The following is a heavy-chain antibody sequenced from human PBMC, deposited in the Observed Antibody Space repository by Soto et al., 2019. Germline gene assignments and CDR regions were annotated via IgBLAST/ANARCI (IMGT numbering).Heavy chain of an antibody. J-gene: IGHJ6*02. CDR3: AKGRIGYRYYGMDV. V-gene: IGHV3-23*01. Sequence: PGGSLRLSCAASGFTFSSYAMSWVRQAPGKGLEWVSAISGSGGSTYYADSVKGRFTISRDNSKNTLYLQMNSLRAEDTAVYYCAKGRIGYRYYGMDVWGQGTTVTVSS. CDR2: ISGSGGST. CDR1: GFTFSSYA. D-gene: IGHD6-13*01.